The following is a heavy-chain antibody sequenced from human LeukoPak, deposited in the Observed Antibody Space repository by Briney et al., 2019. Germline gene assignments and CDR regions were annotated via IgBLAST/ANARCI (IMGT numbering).Heavy chain of an antibody. CDR3: ARDGGYCSSTSCYSSDYYYYMDV. Sequence: GGSLRLSCAASGFTFSSYSMNWVRQAPGKGLEWVSSISSSSSYIYYADSVKGRFTISRDNAKNSLYLQTNSLRAEDTAVYYCARDGGYCSSTSCYSSDYYYYMDVWGKGTTVTVSS. V-gene: IGHV3-21*01. D-gene: IGHD2-2*01. CDR1: GFTFSSYS. CDR2: ISSSSSYI. J-gene: IGHJ6*03.